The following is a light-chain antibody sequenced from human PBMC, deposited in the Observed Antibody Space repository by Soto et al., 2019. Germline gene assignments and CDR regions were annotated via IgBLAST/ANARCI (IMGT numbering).Light chain of an antibody. Sequence: EIVLTQSPGTLSVSPGERATLSCRASQTISSNYLAWYQQKPGQAPSLLIYGTSSRATGIPDRFSGSGSGTDFTLSIRRLEPEDSEIYYCQQYVSWTFGQGTKVEIK. CDR1: QTISSNY. CDR3: QQYVSWT. CDR2: GTS. J-gene: IGKJ1*01. V-gene: IGKV3-20*01.